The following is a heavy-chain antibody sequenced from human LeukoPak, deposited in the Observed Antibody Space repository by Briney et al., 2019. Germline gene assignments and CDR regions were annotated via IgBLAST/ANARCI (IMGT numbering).Heavy chain of an antibody. CDR3: ARRELELRGRYYYYYMDV. J-gene: IGHJ6*03. CDR1: GGSISSYY. CDR2: IYHSGST. V-gene: IGHV4-59*01. Sequence: PSETLSLTCTVSGGSISSYYWSWIRQPPGKGLEWIGYIYHSGSTNYNPSLKSRVTISVDTSKNQFSLKLSSVTAADTAVYYCARRELELRGRYYYYYMDVWGKGTTVTVSS. D-gene: IGHD1-7*01.